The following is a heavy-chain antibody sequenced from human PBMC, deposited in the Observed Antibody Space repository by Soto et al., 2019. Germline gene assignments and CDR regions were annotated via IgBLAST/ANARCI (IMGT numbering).Heavy chain of an antibody. CDR2: IESKSDGETT. J-gene: IGHJ4*01. Sequence: PGGSLRLSCAASGFSFSNAWMNWVRQAPGKGLEWVGRIESKSDGETTDYAAPVTGRFTISRDDSKNTLYLQMNSLKTEDTAVYYCTIPRGYDSYFTLKVVRFDHWGLGTLVTVSS. V-gene: IGHV3-15*07. CDR3: TIPRGYDSYFTLKVVRFDH. D-gene: IGHD3-22*01. CDR1: GFSFSNAW.